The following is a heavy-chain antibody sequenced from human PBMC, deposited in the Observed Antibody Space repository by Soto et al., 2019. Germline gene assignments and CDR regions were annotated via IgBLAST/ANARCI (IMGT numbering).Heavy chain of an antibody. V-gene: IGHV1-69*13. CDR2: IIPIFGTA. Sequence: GASVKVSCKASGGTFSSYAISWVRQAPGQGLEWMGGIIPIFGTANYAQKFQGRVTITADESTSTAYMELSSLRSEDTAVYYCARCGSGSYSIDYWGQGTLVTVSS. J-gene: IGHJ4*02. D-gene: IGHD3-10*01. CDR3: ARCGSGSYSIDY. CDR1: GGTFSSYA.